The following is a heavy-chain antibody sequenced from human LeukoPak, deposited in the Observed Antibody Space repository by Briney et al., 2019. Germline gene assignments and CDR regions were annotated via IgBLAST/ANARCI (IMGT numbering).Heavy chain of an antibody. CDR1: GYTFTSYY. D-gene: IGHD1-26*01. Sequence: ASVKVSCKASGYTFTSYYMHWVRQAPGQGLEWMGIINPSGGSTSYAQKFQGRVTMTRDTSTSTVYMEPSSLRSEDTAVYYCAREGGAYPSLDYWGQGTLVTVSS. V-gene: IGHV1-46*01. CDR3: AREGGAYPSLDY. J-gene: IGHJ4*02. CDR2: INPSGGST.